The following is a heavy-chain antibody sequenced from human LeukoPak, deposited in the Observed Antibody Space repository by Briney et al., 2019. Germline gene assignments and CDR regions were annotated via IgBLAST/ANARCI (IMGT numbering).Heavy chain of an antibody. J-gene: IGHJ4*02. CDR3: AKESGKFDY. CDR2: ISADGGST. V-gene: IGHV3-43*02. CDR1: GLNFDDSA. Sequence: HGGSLRLSCVASGLNFDDSAMHWVRQAPGKGLEWVSLISADGGSTFSADSVKGRFSISRDNSKNSLYLQMNSLRSEDTAMYYCAKESGKFDYWGQGTLVAVSS.